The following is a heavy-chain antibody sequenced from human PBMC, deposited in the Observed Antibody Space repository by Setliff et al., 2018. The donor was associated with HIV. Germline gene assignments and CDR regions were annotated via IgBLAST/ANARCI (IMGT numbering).Heavy chain of an antibody. CDR2: INVALVRT. V-gene: IGHV1-3*01. D-gene: IGHD3-3*01. Sequence: ASVKVSCKASGYTFAAHPIHWVRQAPGQRLEWMGWINVALVRTKYSQRLQGRVTISSDTSANTVYMELSSLTSEDTAVYYCARDKTPIFGVVIATNWFDPWGQGTLVTVSS. CDR1: GYTFAAHP. CDR3: ARDKTPIFGVVIATNWFDP. J-gene: IGHJ5*02.